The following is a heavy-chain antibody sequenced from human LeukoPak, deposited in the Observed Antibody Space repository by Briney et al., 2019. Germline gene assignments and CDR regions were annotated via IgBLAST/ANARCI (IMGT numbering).Heavy chain of an antibody. CDR2: ISSSGSTI. D-gene: IGHD1-26*01. CDR3: AKDCCSGSYSFFDY. Sequence: GGSLRLSCAASGFTFSDYYMSWIRQAPGKGLEWVSYISSSGSTIYYADSVKGRFTISRDNAKNSLYLQMNSLRAEDTAVYYCAKDCCSGSYSFFDYWGQGTLVTVSS. V-gene: IGHV3-11*04. CDR1: GFTFSDYY. J-gene: IGHJ4*02.